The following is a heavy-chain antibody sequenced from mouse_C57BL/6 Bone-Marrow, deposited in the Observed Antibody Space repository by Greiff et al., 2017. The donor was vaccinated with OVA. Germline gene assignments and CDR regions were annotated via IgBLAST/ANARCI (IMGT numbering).Heavy chain of an antibody. CDR3: ALLLPFDY. D-gene: IGHD2-10*01. Sequence: VQLQQSGPELVKPGASVKISCKASGYTFTDYYMNWVKQSHGKSLEWIGDINPNNGGTSYNQKFKGKATLTVDKSSSTAYMELRSLTSEDSAVYYCALLLPFDYWGQGTTLTVSS. CDR1: GYTFTDYY. V-gene: IGHV1-26*01. CDR2: INPNNGGT. J-gene: IGHJ2*01.